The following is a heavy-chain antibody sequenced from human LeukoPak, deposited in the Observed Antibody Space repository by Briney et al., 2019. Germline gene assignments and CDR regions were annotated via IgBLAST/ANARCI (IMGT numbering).Heavy chain of an antibody. Sequence: GGSLRLSCVASGFTFSDYPMNWVRQTPGKGLEWVSYINNGGSLILYSDSMKGRFSISRDDARKSLYLQMNSLRAEDTAVYYCAKTCYYEGGAFDIWGQGTMVTVSS. CDR1: GFTFSDYP. V-gene: IGHV3-48*01. D-gene: IGHD3-22*01. CDR2: INNGGSLI. CDR3: AKTCYYEGGAFDI. J-gene: IGHJ3*02.